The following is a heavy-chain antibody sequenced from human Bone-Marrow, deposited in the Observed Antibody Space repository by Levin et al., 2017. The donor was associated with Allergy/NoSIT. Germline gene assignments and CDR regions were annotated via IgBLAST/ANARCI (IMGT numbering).Heavy chain of an antibody. V-gene: IGHV1-18*01. D-gene: IGHD2-2*02. J-gene: IGHJ4*02. CDR1: GYTFTSYG. Sequence: ASVKVSCKASGYTFTSYGISWVRQAPGQGLEWMGWISAYNGNTNYAQKLQGRVTMTTDTSTSTAYMELRSLRSDDTAVYYCARDIYCSSTSCYTRPTDYWGQGTLVTVSS. CDR3: ARDIYCSSTSCYTRPTDY. CDR2: ISAYNGNT.